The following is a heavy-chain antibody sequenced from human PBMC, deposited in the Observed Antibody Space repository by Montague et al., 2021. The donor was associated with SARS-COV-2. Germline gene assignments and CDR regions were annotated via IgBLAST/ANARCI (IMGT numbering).Heavy chain of an antibody. J-gene: IGHJ6*03. Sequence: TLSLTCTVSGGSISSGSYYWSWIRQPAGKGLEWVGRIYTSGSTXYNPSLKSRVTISVDTSKNQFSLRLSSVTAADTAVYYCAREGRTTDYDILTGYYYYYYTDVWGKGTTVTVSS. D-gene: IGHD3-9*01. CDR1: GGSISSGSYY. V-gene: IGHV4-61*02. CDR3: AREGRTTDYDILTGYYYYYYTDV. CDR2: IYTSGST.